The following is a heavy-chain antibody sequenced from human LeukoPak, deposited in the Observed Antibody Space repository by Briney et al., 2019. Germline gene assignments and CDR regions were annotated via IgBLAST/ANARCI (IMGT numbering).Heavy chain of an antibody. CDR3: VSSISYGIYYFDY. V-gene: IGHV3-64*01. J-gene: IGHJ4*02. CDR1: GFTFSSYA. Sequence: GGSLRLSCAASGFTFSSYAMHWVRQAPGKGLEYVSAISSNGGSTYYANSVKGRFTISRDNAKNSLYLQMNSLRAEDTAVYYCVSSISYGIYYFDYWGQGTLVTVSS. D-gene: IGHD5-18*01. CDR2: ISSNGGST.